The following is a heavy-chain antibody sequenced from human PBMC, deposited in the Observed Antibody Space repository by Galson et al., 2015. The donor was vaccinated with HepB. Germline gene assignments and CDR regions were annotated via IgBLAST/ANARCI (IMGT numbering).Heavy chain of an antibody. Sequence: SLRLSCAESGLTFSNFGMHWVRQPPGKGLEWVAFIWYDGSKRYYADSVRGRFTVSRDNSKNTLYLQMNSLRAEDTALYYCARGFMYYDFWSGFDSWGLGTLVAVSS. J-gene: IGHJ4*02. CDR1: GLTFSNFG. CDR2: IWYDGSKR. V-gene: IGHV3-33*01. CDR3: ARGFMYYDFWSGFDS. D-gene: IGHD3-3*01.